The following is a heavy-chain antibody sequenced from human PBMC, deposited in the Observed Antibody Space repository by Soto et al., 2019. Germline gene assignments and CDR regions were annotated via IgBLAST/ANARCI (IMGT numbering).Heavy chain of an antibody. D-gene: IGHD2-21*01. Sequence: SGPTLVNPTQTLTLTCTFSGFSLSTSGVAVGWIRQPPGKALEWLALIYWDDDKRYSPSLKSRLTITKDTSKNQVVLTMTNMETVDTAIYFFLHSGIVLASLPFDYGGKGPLVTVSS. V-gene: IGHV2-5*02. CDR3: LHSGIVLASLPFDY. CDR2: IYWDDDK. J-gene: IGHJ4*02. CDR1: GFSLSTSGVA.